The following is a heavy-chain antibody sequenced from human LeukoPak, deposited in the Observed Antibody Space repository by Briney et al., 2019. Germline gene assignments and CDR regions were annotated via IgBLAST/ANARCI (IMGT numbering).Heavy chain of an antibody. D-gene: IGHD3-22*01. V-gene: IGHV3-74*01. J-gene: IGHJ3*02. CDR3: ARGYYYDSSGYYTGLGYAFDI. Sequence: GGSLRLSCAASGFTFSSYWMHWVRQAPGKGLVWVSRINSDGSSTSYADSVKGRFTISRDNAKNTLYLQMNSLRAEDTAVYYCARGYYYDSSGYYTGLGYAFDIWGQGTMVTVSS. CDR2: INSDGSST. CDR1: GFTFSSYW.